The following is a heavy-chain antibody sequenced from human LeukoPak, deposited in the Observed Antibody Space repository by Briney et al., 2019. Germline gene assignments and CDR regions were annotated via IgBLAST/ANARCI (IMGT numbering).Heavy chain of an antibody. CDR1: GFTSSSYA. V-gene: IGHV3-23*01. D-gene: IGHD5-12*01. CDR2: ISGSGGST. CDR3: AKAGGGYDLYYYYYYGMGV. J-gene: IGHJ6*02. Sequence: GGSLRLSCAASGFTSSSYAMSWVRQAPGKGLEWVSAISGSGGSTYYADSVKGRFTISRDNSKNTLYLQMNSLRAEDTAVYYCAKAGGGYDLYYYYYYGMGVWGQGTTVTVSS.